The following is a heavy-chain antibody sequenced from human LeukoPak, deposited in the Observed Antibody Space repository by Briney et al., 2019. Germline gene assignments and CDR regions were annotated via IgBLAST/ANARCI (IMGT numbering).Heavy chain of an antibody. Sequence: GGSLRLSCKGSGYSFTSYWIGWVRQMPGKGLEWMGIIYPGDSDTRYSPSFQGQVTISADKSISTAYLQWSSLKASDTAMYYCARLHSMAGFDPWGQGTLVTVSS. D-gene: IGHD6-6*01. V-gene: IGHV5-51*01. CDR3: ARLHSMAGFDP. CDR2: IYPGDSDT. CDR1: GYSFTSYW. J-gene: IGHJ5*02.